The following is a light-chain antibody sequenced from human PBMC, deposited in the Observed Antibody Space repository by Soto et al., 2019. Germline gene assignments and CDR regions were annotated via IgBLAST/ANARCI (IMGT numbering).Light chain of an antibody. J-gene: IGLJ3*02. Sequence: NFMLTQPHSVSESPGKTVIISCTRSSGSIASNYVQWYQQRPGSSPTTVIYEDNQRPSGVPDRFSGSIDSSSNYASLTISGLETEDEADYFCQSYDATNQVFGGGTQLTVL. CDR2: EDN. CDR3: QSYDATNQV. CDR1: SGSIASNY. V-gene: IGLV6-57*01.